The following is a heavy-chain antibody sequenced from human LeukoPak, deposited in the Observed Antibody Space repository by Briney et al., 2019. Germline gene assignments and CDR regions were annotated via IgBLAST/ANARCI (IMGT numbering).Heavy chain of an antibody. J-gene: IGHJ3*02. CDR3: ARGGVLEPYGAFDI. CDR1: GLTFSTYS. D-gene: IGHD1-1*01. CDR2: ISSNSAYI. V-gene: IGHV3-21*01. Sequence: GGSLRLSCAASGLTFSTYSMNWVRQAPGKGLEWVSSISSNSAYIHYADSVKGRFTISRDNAKNSLYLQMNSLRADDTAVYYCARGGVLEPYGAFDIWGQGTVVTVSS.